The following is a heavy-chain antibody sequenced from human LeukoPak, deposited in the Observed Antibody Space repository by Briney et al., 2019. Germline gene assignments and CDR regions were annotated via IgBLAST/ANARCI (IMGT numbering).Heavy chain of an antibody. CDR1: GYTFTSYD. D-gene: IGHD3-3*01. CDR2: MNPNSGNT. J-gene: IGHJ6*02. CDR3: ARIGYYDFWSGYYLIPGYYYYGMDV. V-gene: IGHV1-8*01. Sequence: GASVKVSCKASGYTFTSYDINWVRQATGQGLEWMGWMNPNSGNTGYAQKFQGRVTMTRNTSISTAYMELSSPRSEDTAVYYCARIGYYDFWSGYYLIPGYYYYGMDVWGQGTTVTVSS.